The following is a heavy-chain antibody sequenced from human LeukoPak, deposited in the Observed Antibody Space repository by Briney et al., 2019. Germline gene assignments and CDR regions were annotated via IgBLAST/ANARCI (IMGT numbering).Heavy chain of an antibody. J-gene: IGHJ4*02. D-gene: IGHD2-21*02. CDR1: GFTFSDYY. CDR2: ISSSGSTI. CDR3: ARVNRVTAIQELDY. Sequence: PGGSLRLSCAASGFTFSDYYMTWLRQAPGKGLEWVSCISSSGSTIFYADSVKGRFTISRDNAKSSLFLQMNSLRAEDTAVYYCARVNRVTAIQELDYWGQGTLVTVSS. V-gene: IGHV3-11*01.